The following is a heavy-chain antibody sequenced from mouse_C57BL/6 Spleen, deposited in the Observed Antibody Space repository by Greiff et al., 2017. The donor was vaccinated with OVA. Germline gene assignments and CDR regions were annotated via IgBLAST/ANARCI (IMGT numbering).Heavy chain of an antibody. J-gene: IGHJ2*01. CDR2: IYPGDGDT. Sequence: VQRVESGPELVKPGASVKISCKASGYAFSSSWMNWVKQRPGKGLEWIGRIYPGDGDTNYNGKFKGKATLTADKSSSTAYMQLSSLTSEDSAVYFCAADGFDYWGQGTTLTVSS. CDR3: AADGFDY. V-gene: IGHV1-82*01. D-gene: IGHD2-3*01. CDR1: GYAFSSSW.